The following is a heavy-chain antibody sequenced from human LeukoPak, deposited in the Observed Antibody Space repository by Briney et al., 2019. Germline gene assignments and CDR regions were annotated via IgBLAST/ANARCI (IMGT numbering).Heavy chain of an antibody. J-gene: IGHJ5*02. CDR3: ARDSGRSITIFGVVTGYNWFDP. Sequence: SEXXSLTCTVSGGSISSGSYYWSWVRQPAGTGVEWVGRIYSSGNTNYNPSLKTPVTISVDTSNNQFSLKLSSVTAADTAVYYCARDSGRSITIFGVVTGYNWFDPWGQGTLVTVSS. V-gene: IGHV4-61*02. D-gene: IGHD3-3*01. CDR1: GGSISSGSYY. CDR2: IYSSGNT.